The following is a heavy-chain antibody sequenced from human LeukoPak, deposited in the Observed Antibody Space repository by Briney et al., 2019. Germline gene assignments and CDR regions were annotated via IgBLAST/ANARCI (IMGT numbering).Heavy chain of an antibody. D-gene: IGHD2-8*01. J-gene: IGHJ4*02. V-gene: IGHV1-24*01. CDR3: AGSLGYCTSNVCYLKY. CDR2: FDPEEGET. CDR1: GYTLTELS. Sequence: ASVKVSFKVSGYTLTELSMHWVRQAPGKGLEWMGGFDPEEGETIYAQKFQGRVTMTEDTSTDTAYMELSSLRSEDTAVYYCAGSLGYCTSNVCYLKYWGQGTLVTVSS.